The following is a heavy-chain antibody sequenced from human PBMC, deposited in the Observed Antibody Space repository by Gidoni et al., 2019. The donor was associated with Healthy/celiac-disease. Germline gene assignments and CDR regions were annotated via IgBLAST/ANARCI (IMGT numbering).Heavy chain of an antibody. D-gene: IGHD3-10*01. CDR3: ANQVWFGESNFDY. J-gene: IGHJ4*02. CDR2: ISVSGCST. CDR1: GFTFSSYA. V-gene: IGHV3-23*01. Sequence: EVQLLESGGGLVQPGGSLRLSCAASGFTFSSYAMSWVRQAPGKGLEWVSAISVSGCSTYYADSVKGLFTISRDNSKNTLYLQMNSLRAEDTAVYYCANQVWFGESNFDYWGQGTLVTVSS.